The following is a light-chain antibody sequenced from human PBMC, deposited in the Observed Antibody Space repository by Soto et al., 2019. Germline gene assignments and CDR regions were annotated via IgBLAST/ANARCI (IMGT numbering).Light chain of an antibody. J-gene: IGKJ3*01. Sequence: DIQMTQSPSSLSASVGDRVTITCRASQGVTLAWFQQKPGKAPKSLIYAASSLQSGVPSKFSGSGSGTDFTLTISSLQPEDFATYYCQQYNSYPFTFGPGTKVDIK. CDR2: AAS. CDR1: QGVT. V-gene: IGKV1-16*02. CDR3: QQYNSYPFT.